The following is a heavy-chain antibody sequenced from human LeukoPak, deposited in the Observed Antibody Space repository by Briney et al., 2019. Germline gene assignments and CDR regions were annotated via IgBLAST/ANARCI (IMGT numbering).Heavy chain of an antibody. J-gene: IGHJ4*02. V-gene: IGHV3-11*04. Sequence: GGSLRLSCAASGFTFNDYYMSWIRQAPGRGLEWISYIGSSGGSINYADSVKGRFTISRDNAKNSLSLQMNSLRAEDTAVYYCVRGRTSGSSWPFDYWGQGTLVTVSS. CDR2: IGSSGGSI. CDR3: VRGRTSGSSWPFDY. CDR1: GFTFNDYY. D-gene: IGHD6-13*01.